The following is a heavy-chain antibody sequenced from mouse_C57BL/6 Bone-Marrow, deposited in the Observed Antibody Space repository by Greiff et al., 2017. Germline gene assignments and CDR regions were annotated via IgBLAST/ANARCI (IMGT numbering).Heavy chain of an antibody. J-gene: IGHJ1*03. V-gene: IGHV1-55*01. CDR2: IYPGSGST. Sequence: VQLQQPGAELVKPGASVKMSCKASGYTFTSYWITWVKQRPGQGLAWIGDIYPGSGSTNYNEKFKGKATLTVDTSSSTAYMQLSSLTSEDSAVYYCARPYYSNYWYFDVWGTGTTVTVSS. D-gene: IGHD2-5*01. CDR1: GYTFTSYW. CDR3: ARPYYSNYWYFDV.